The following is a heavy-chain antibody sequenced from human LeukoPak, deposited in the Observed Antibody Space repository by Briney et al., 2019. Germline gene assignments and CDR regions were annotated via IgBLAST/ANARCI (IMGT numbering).Heavy chain of an antibody. CDR2: IKQDGSEK. V-gene: IGHV3-7*05. Sequence: PGGSLRLSCAASGFTFSSYWMSWVRQAPGKGLEWVANIKQDGSEKYYVDSVKGRFTISRDNAKNSLYLQMNSLRAEDTAVYYCARGGGGYDFWSGYHPGWFDPWGQGTLVTVSS. D-gene: IGHD3-3*01. CDR1: GFTFSSYW. J-gene: IGHJ5*02. CDR3: ARGGGGYDFWSGYHPGWFDP.